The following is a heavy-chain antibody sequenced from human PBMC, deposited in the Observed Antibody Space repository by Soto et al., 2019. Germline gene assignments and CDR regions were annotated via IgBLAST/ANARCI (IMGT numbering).Heavy chain of an antibody. D-gene: IGHD3-9*01. CDR1: GGSIGTYY. Sequence: KTSETLSLTCTVSGGSIGTYYWSWIRQPPGKGLEWIGYIYYRGNTDYNPSLKSRVTISLDTPKNQFSLKLSSVTAADTAVYYCARHPGYYDILTGYTTYYFDYWGQGILVTVSS. J-gene: IGHJ4*02. CDR3: ARHPGYYDILTGYTTYYFDY. V-gene: IGHV4-59*08. CDR2: IYYRGNT.